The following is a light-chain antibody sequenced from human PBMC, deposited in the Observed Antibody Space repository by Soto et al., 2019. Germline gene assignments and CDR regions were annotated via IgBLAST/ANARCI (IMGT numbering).Light chain of an antibody. CDR2: DVT. Sequence: QSALTLPRSVSASPGQSVTISCTGTSSDVGRYDYVSWYQQHPGKAPKLIVYDVTERPSGVPDRFSGSKSGNTASLTISGLRAEDEADYSCCSFAASYSYVLGTGNKVTVL. CDR1: SSDVGRYDY. J-gene: IGLJ1*01. V-gene: IGLV2-11*01. CDR3: CSFAASYSYV.